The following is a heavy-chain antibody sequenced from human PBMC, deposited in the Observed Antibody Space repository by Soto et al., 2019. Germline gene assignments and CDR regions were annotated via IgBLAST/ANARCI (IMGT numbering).Heavy chain of an antibody. V-gene: IGHV3-23*01. CDR1: GFTFSSYA. CDR2: ISGSGGST. D-gene: IGHD6-13*01. CDR3: AKDRSGIAAAVPLNWFDP. Sequence: GSLRLSCAASGFTFSSYAMSWVRQAPGKGLEWVSAISGSGGSTYYADSVKGRFTISRDNSKNTLYLQMNSLRAEDTAVYYCAKDRSGIAAAVPLNWFDPWGQGTLVTVSS. J-gene: IGHJ5*02.